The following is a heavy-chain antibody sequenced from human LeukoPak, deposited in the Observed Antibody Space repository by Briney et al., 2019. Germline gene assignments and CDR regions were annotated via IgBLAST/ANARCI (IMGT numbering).Heavy chain of an antibody. J-gene: IGHJ4*02. CDR2: ISGSGGST. CDR3: ARGRFGGYDF. Sequence: GGSLRLSCAASGFTFSSYGMSWVRQAPGKGLEWVSAISGSGGSTYYADSVKGRFTISRDNSKNTLYLQMNSLRAEDTAVYYCARGRFGGYDFWGQGTLVTVSS. CDR1: GFTFSSYG. V-gene: IGHV3-23*01. D-gene: IGHD5-12*01.